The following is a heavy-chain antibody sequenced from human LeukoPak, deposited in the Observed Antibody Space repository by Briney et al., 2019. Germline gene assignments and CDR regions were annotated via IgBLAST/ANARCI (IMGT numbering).Heavy chain of an antibody. J-gene: IGHJ4*02. CDR3: ARDGMVVVPAATFDY. V-gene: IGHV3-21*01. Sequence: GGSLRLSCAASGFTFSSYSMNWVRQAPGKGLEWVSSISSSSSYIYYADSVKGRFTISRDNAKNSLYLQMNSLRAEDTAVYYCARDGMVVVPAATFDYWGQGTLVTVSS. D-gene: IGHD2-2*01. CDR1: GFTFSSYS. CDR2: ISSSSSYI.